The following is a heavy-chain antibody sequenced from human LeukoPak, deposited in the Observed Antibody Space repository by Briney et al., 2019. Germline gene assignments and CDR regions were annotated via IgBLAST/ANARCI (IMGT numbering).Heavy chain of an antibody. Sequence: PSETLSLTCTVSGGPISSYYWSWIRQPPGKGLEWIGYIYYSGSTNYNPSLKSRVTISVDTSKNQFSLKLSSVTAADTAVYYCARDRSGSYVYWGQGTLVTVSS. CDR1: GGPISSYY. V-gene: IGHV4-59*01. D-gene: IGHD1-26*01. J-gene: IGHJ4*02. CDR3: ARDRSGSYVY. CDR2: IYYSGST.